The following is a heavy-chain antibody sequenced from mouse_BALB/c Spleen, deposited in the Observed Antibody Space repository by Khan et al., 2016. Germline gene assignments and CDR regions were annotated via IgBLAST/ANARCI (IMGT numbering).Heavy chain of an antibody. V-gene: IGHV5-6-5*01. CDR2: ISSGGTT. Sequence: EVELVESGGGLVQPGGSRKLSCAASGFTFSSHAMSWVRQTPEKRLEWVASISSGGTTFYPDSLKGRFTISRDNARNILYLQMTSLRAEDAAMYYCVRGVIMVVDYFDYWGQGTTLTVSS. J-gene: IGHJ2*01. CDR3: VRGVIMVVDYFDY. CDR1: GFTFSSHA. D-gene: IGHD1-1*01.